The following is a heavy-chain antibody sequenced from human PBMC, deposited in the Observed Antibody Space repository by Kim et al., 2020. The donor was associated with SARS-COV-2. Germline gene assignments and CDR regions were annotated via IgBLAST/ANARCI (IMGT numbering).Heavy chain of an antibody. Sequence: SETLSLTCTVSGGSISSGGYYWSWIRQHPGKGLEWIGCVYYSGSTYYNPSLKSRVTISVDTSKNQFSLKLSSVTAADTAVYYCARAQGVNMVVVVIGAFVIGRQRTMVRVPS. CDR2: VYYSGST. D-gene: IGHD3-22*01. CDR3: ARAQGVNMVVVVIGAFVI. J-gene: IGHJ3*02. CDR1: GGSISSGGYY. V-gene: IGHV4-31*03.